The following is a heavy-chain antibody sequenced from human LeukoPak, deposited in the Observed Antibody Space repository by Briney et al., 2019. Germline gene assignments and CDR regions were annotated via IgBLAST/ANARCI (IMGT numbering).Heavy chain of an antibody. J-gene: IGHJ4*02. CDR3: AKLHSLQYSPEY. V-gene: IGHV3-23*01. CDR1: VWTFSYYA. CDR2: ICSRGGSK. Sequence: GWSLTLSFASSVWTFSYYAMNWVRQAPWKGLDWVSDICSRGGSKYCAGSVKGRYTKSRDNSKNAMYLQMNSLRAEETAVYYCAKLHSLQYSPEYWGQGTLVTVSS. D-gene: IGHD6-6*01.